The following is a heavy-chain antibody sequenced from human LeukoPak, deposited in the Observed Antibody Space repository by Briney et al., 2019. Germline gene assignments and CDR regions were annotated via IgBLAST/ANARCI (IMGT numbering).Heavy chain of an antibody. Sequence: PGGSLRLSCAASGFTFSSYAMSWVRQAPGKGLEWVSAISGSGGSTYYADSVKGRFTISRDNSKNTLYLQMNSLRAEDTAVYYCAKDYYDSSGYYYPHGKVVTFDIWGQGTMVTVSS. V-gene: IGHV3-23*01. CDR3: AKDYYDSSGYYYPHGKVVTFDI. CDR1: GFTFSSYA. J-gene: IGHJ3*02. CDR2: ISGSGGST. D-gene: IGHD3-22*01.